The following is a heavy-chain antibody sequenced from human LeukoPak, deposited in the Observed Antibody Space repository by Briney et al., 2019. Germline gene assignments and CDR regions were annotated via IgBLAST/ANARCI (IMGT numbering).Heavy chain of an antibody. V-gene: IGHV3-21*01. D-gene: IGHD2-2*01. J-gene: IGHJ4*02. Sequence: GGSLRLSCAASGFTFSSYWMSWVRQAPGKGLEWVSSISSSSSYIYYADSVKGRFTISRDNSKNTLYLQMGSLRAEDMAVYYCARWGSTSCYDYWGQGTLVTVSS. CDR3: ARWGSTSCYDY. CDR1: GFTFSSYW. CDR2: ISSSSSYI.